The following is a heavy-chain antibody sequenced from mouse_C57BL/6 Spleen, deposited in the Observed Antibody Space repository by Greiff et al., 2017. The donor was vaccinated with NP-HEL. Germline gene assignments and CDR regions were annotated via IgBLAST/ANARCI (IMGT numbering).Heavy chain of an antibody. CDR3: ARMDDGYLYWYFDV. Sequence: VKLMESGPGLVQPSQSLSITCTVSGFSLTSYGVHWVRQSPGKGLEWLGVIWSGGSTDYNAAFISRLSISKDNSKSQVFFKMNSLQADDTAIYYCARMDDGYLYWYFDVWGTGTTVTVSS. D-gene: IGHD2-3*01. CDR1: GFSLTSYG. J-gene: IGHJ1*03. V-gene: IGHV2-2*01. CDR2: IWSGGST.